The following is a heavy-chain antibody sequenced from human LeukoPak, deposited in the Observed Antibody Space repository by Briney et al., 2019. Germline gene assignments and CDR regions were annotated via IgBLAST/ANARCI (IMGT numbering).Heavy chain of an antibody. CDR1: GYTSNSYG. V-gene: IGHV1-18*01. D-gene: IGHD5-18*01. CDR2: VSAYNGHT. J-gene: IGHJ4*02. Sequence: ASLKVSCKTSGYTSNSYGISWVRQAPGQGLEWMGYVSAYNGHTNYVQKFQGRVTMNTDTSTSTASMELRSLSADDTAVYYCARSGYSYGVVVYWGQGTLVTVSS. CDR3: ARSGYSYGVVVY.